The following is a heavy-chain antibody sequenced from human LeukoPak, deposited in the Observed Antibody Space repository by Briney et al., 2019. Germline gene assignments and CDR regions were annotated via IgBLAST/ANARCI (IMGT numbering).Heavy chain of an antibody. CDR2: IYSGGSK. V-gene: IGHV3-66*01. Sequence: EAGGSLRLSCAAFGFTVSAKYMSWVRQAPGKGLEWVSVIYSGGSKEYADSVKGRFTISRDNSKNTLYLQMNSLRAEDTAVYYCATRTHSGNYIGYFDYWGQGTLVTVSS. D-gene: IGHD1-26*01. J-gene: IGHJ4*02. CDR3: ATRTHSGNYIGYFDY. CDR1: GFTVSAKY.